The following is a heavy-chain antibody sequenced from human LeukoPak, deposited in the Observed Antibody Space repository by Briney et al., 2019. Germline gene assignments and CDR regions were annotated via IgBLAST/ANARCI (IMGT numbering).Heavy chain of an antibody. D-gene: IGHD2/OR15-2a*01. CDR1: GASISSTSYY. CDR2: IYYSGST. J-gene: IGHJ5*02. V-gene: IGHV4-61*01. CDR3: ARELEFRPGDP. Sequence: PSETLSLTCTVSGASISSTSYYWGWIRQPPGKGLEWIGYIYYSGSTNYNPSLKSRVTISVDTSKNQFSLKLSSVTAADTAVYYCARELEFRPGDPWGQGTLVTVSS.